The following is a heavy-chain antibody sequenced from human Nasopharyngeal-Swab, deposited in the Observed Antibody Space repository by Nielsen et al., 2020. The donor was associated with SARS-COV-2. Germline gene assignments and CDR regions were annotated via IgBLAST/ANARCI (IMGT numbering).Heavy chain of an antibody. CDR3: ARDRNYDFWSGYSGDAFDI. D-gene: IGHD3-3*01. V-gene: IGHV1-3*01. CDR2: INAGNGNT. Sequence: WVRQAPGQRLEWMGWINAGNGNTKYSQKFQGRVTITRDTSASTAYMELSSLRSEDTAVYYCARDRNYDFWSGYSGDAFDIRGQGTMVTVSS. J-gene: IGHJ3*02.